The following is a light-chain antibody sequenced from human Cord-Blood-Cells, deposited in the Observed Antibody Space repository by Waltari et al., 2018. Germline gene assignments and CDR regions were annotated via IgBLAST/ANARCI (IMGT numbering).Light chain of an antibody. CDR1: QSVLYSSNNKNY. CDR3: QQYYSTPLT. J-gene: IGKJ4*01. Sequence: DIVMTQSPDSLAVSLGERVTINCKSSQSVLYSSNNKNYLALYQQKPGQPPKLLIYWASTRESGVPDRFSGSGSGTDFTLTISSLQAEDVAVYYCQQYYSTPLTFGGGTKVEIK. CDR2: WAS. V-gene: IGKV4-1*01.